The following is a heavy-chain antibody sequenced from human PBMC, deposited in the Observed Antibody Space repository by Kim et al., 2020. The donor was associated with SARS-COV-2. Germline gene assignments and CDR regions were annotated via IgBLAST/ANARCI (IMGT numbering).Heavy chain of an antibody. CDR1: GFTFSNYA. D-gene: IGHD2-2*01. CDR2: ISDSGGTT. V-gene: IGHV3-23*01. Sequence: GGSLRLSCAASGFTFSNYAMSWVRQAPEKGLEWVSAISDSGGTTYYADSVKGRFTISRDNSKNTLYLQMNSLRADDTAIYYCAKLVRGYCSSTSCPNWFDPWGQGTLVTVSS. CDR3: AKLVRGYCSSTSCPNWFDP. J-gene: IGHJ5*02.